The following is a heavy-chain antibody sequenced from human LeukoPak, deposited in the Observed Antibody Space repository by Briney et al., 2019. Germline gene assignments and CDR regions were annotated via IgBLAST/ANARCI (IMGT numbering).Heavy chain of an antibody. D-gene: IGHD2-15*01. Sequence: SETLSLTCTVSGGSISSYFWSWIRQPPGKGLEWIGEINHSGSTNYNPSLKSRVTISKDTSKNQSSLKLSSVTAADTAVYYCARGGGDCSGGSCYKHWGQGTLVTVSS. CDR3: ARGGGDCSGGSCYKH. CDR2: INHSGST. CDR1: GGSISSYF. J-gene: IGHJ4*02. V-gene: IGHV4-34*01.